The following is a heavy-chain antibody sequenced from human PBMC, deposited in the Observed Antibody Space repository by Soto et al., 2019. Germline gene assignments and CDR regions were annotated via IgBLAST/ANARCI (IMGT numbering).Heavy chain of an antibody. CDR1: GGSISSSSYY. CDR3: ARVSGSTAGGY. V-gene: IGHV4-39*01. J-gene: IGHJ4*02. CDR2: IYYSGST. Sequence: KPSETLSLTCTVSGGSISSSSYYWGWIRQPPGKGLEWIGSIYYSGSTYYNPSLKSRVTISVDTSKNQFSLKLSSVTAADSAVYYCARVSGSTAGGYWGQGTLVTVSS.